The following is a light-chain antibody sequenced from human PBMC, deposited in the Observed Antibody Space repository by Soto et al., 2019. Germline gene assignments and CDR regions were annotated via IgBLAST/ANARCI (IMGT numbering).Light chain of an antibody. Sequence: EIVLTQSPGTLSLSAGERATLSCRASQSVSSSYLAWYQQKPGQAPRLLIYGASSRATGIPDRFSGGGSGTDFTLTISRLGTEDFAVYYCQQFSSYPLTFGGGTKVDIK. CDR2: GAS. CDR3: QQFSSYPLT. J-gene: IGKJ4*01. CDR1: QSVSSSY. V-gene: IGKV3-20*01.